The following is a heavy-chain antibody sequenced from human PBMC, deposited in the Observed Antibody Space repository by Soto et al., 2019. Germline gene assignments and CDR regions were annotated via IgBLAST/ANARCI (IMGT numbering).Heavy chain of an antibody. CDR2: ISGSGDNT. CDR1: GFTFSHFV. J-gene: IGHJ6*02. D-gene: IGHD6-19*01. Sequence: PGGSLRLSCAASGFTFSHFVMSWVRQAPGKGLEWVSSISGSGDNTFYADSVKGRFTISRDNSKSTVSLQINSLRAEDTAVYYCAKRFYNSGLPYRMDVWGQGSTVTVSS. CDR3: AKRFYNSGLPYRMDV. V-gene: IGHV3-23*01.